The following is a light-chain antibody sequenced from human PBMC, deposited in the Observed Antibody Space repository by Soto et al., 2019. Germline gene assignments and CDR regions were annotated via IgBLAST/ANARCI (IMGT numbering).Light chain of an antibody. CDR2: EVS. Sequence: QSALTQPASVSGSPGQSITISGTGTSSDVGGDNYVSWYQQHPGRAPKLMIYEVSHRPSGVSNRFSGSKSGTTASLTISGSQTEDEAEYYCTSSTSSSTYVFGTGTKVTV. CDR3: TSSTSSSTYV. J-gene: IGLJ1*01. V-gene: IGLV2-14*01. CDR1: SSDVGGDNY.